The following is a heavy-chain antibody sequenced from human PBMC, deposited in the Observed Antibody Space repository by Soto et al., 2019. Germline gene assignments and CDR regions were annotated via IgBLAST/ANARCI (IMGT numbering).Heavy chain of an antibody. J-gene: IGHJ4*02. CDR1: GHTFTSYG. CDR3: ASTSIGYYSFDY. V-gene: IGHV1-18*01. CDR2: ISAYNGNT. Sequence: QVPLVQSGAEVKKPGASVKVSCKASGHTFTSYGISWVRQAPGQGLEWIGWISAYNGNTNYAQKLQGRVTMTTDTSTSTAYMELRSLRSDDTAVYYCASTSIGYYSFDYWGQGTLVTVSS. D-gene: IGHD3-22*01.